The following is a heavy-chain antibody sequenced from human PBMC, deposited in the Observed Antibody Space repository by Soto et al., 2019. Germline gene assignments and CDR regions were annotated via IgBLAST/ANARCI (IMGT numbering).Heavy chain of an antibody. CDR3: AKGRASHQYYFDY. Sequence: SMRLPWAAAECTVYSYAMSWARQTPGKGLEWVSAISGSGASTYYPDSVKDRFTISRDNSKHTLYLQMNSLRAEDTAVNYCAKGRASHQYYFDYWGQGTLVTVSS. V-gene: IGHV3-23*01. D-gene: IGHD2-21*01. J-gene: IGHJ4*02. CDR1: ECTVYSYA. CDR2: ISGSGAST.